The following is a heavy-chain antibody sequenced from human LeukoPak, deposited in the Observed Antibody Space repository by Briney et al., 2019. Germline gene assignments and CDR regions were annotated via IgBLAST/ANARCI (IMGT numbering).Heavy chain of an antibody. CDR1: GGTFTSYG. Sequence: SVKVSCKASGGTFTSYGISWVRQAPGQGNEWMGRIIPILGIANYTQTFQSRVTMTQDTSTDTAYMELNSLKSHDTAVYYCAMEKYHLLSNWFYPWGQGTLVTVSS. V-gene: IGHV1-69*04. CDR3: AMEKYHLLSNWFYP. D-gene: IGHD2-2*01. CDR2: IIPILGIA. J-gene: IGHJ5*02.